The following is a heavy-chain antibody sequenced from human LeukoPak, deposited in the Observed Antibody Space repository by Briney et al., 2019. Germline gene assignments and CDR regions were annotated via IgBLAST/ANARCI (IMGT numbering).Heavy chain of an antibody. V-gene: IGHV1-8*01. J-gene: IGHJ4*02. CDR3: ARDYRSGPFDY. Sequence: ASVKVSCKASGYTFTSYDINWVRQATGQGLEWGGWMNPNSGNTGYAQKFQDRVTMTGNTSISTAYMELSSLRSEDTAVYYCARDYRSGPFDYWGQGTLVTVSS. CDR1: GYTFTSYD. CDR2: MNPNSGNT. D-gene: IGHD3-10*01.